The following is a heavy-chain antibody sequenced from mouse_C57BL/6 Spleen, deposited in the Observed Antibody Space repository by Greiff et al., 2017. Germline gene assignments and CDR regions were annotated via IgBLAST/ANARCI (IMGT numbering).Heavy chain of an antibody. Sequence: DVQLQESGAELVRPGASVKLSCTASGFNIKDDYMHWVKQRPEQGLEWIGWIDPENGDTEYASKFQGKATITADTSSNTAYLQLSSLTSEDTAVYYCTPFTTVSYAMDYWGQGTSVTVSS. D-gene: IGHD1-1*01. V-gene: IGHV14-4*01. CDR1: GFNIKDDY. J-gene: IGHJ4*01. CDR2: IDPENGDT. CDR3: TPFTTVSYAMDY.